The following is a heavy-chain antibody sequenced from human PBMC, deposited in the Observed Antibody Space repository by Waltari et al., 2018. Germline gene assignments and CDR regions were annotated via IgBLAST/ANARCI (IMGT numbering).Heavy chain of an antibody. Sequence: EVQLVESGGGLVQPGGSLRLSCAASGFTFSSYAMSWVRQAPGKGLEWVSAISGSGGSTYYADSVKGRFTISRDNSKNTLYLQMNSLSDDDTATYFCARASISRDTGNTFDSWGQGNLVTVSS. D-gene: IGHD5-18*01. J-gene: IGHJ4*02. CDR2: ISGSGGST. V-gene: IGHV3-23*04. CDR1: GFTFSSYA. CDR3: ARASISRDTGNTFDS.